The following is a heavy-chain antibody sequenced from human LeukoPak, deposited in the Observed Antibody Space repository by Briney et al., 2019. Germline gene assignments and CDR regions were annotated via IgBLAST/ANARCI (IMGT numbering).Heavy chain of an antibody. CDR2: IKTDGSEQ. CDR3: ARWDAYCSGGTCYFGGFAFDI. Sequence: GGSLRLSCAASGFTFSSYWMSWVRQAPGKGLEWVANIKTDGSEQYYVDSVKGRFTISRDNAKNSLYLQMNSLRAEDTAVYYCARWDAYCSGGTCYFGGFAFDIWGQGTMVTVSS. V-gene: IGHV3-7*01. CDR1: GFTFSSYW. J-gene: IGHJ3*02. D-gene: IGHD2-15*01.